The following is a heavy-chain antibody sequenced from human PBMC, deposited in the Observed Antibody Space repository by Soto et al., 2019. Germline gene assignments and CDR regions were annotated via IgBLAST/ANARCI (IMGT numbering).Heavy chain of an antibody. CDR1: GFTFSSYA. CDR3: AKISGSGWRYGMDV. CDR2: ISGSGSTT. J-gene: IGHJ6*02. Sequence: EVQLLESGGGLVQPGGSLRLSCAASGFTFSSYAMSWVRQAPGKGLEWVSTISGSGSTTYYADSVKGRFTISRDNSKNTLYLQMNSLRAEDTAVYNCAKISGSGWRYGMDVWGQGTTVTISS. V-gene: IGHV3-23*01. D-gene: IGHD6-19*01.